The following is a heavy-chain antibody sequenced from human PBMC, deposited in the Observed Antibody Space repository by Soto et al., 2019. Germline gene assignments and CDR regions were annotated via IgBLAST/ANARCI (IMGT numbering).Heavy chain of an antibody. CDR2: ISSSGSTI. J-gene: IGHJ3*02. CDR3: ARDIVVVPAAIGGEYSSSSGAFDI. V-gene: IGHV3-48*03. Sequence: EVQLVESGGGLVQPGGSLRLSCAASGFTFSSYEMNWVRQAPGKGLEWVSYISSSGSTIYYADSVKGRFTISRDNAKNLLYLQMNSLRAEDTAVYYCARDIVVVPAAIGGEYSSSSGAFDIWGQGTMVTVSS. D-gene: IGHD2-2*01. CDR1: GFTFSSYE.